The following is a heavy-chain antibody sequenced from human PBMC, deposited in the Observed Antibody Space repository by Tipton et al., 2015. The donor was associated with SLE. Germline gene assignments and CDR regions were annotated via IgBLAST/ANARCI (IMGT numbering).Heavy chain of an antibody. J-gene: IGHJ4*02. Sequence: SLRLSCAASGFTFSSSAMHWVRHAPGTGLEWVAVISYDGSNKYYADSVKGRFTISRDNSKNTLYLQMNSLRAEDTAVYYCARSPAYCGGDCYSHFDYWCQGTLVTVSS. D-gene: IGHD2-21*01. CDR2: ISYDGSNK. CDR1: GFTFSSSA. CDR3: ARSPAYCGGDCYSHFDY. V-gene: IGHV3-30-3*01.